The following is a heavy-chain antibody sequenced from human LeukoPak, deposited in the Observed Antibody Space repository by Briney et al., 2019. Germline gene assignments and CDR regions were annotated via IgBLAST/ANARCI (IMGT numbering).Heavy chain of an antibody. V-gene: IGHV3-30*03. D-gene: IGHD6-13*01. CDR2: ISYDGSNK. Sequence: GGSLRLSCAASGFTFSSYGMHWVRQAPGKGLEWVAVISYDGSNKYYADSVKGRFTISRDNAKNSLYLQMNSLRAEDTAVYYCARGEYGIAAAGNDYWGQGTLVTVSS. J-gene: IGHJ4*02. CDR1: GFTFSSYG. CDR3: ARGEYGIAAAGNDY.